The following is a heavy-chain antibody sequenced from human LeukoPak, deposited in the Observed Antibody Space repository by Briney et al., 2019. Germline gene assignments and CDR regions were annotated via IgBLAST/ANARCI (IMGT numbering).Heavy chain of an antibody. D-gene: IGHD3-10*01. V-gene: IGHV3-9*01. CDR3: ASNPLWFGESY. J-gene: IGHJ4*02. CDR2: ISWNSDII. CDR1: GFTFDDYA. Sequence: GGSLRLSCATSGFTFDDYAMHWVRQAPGKGLEWVSGISWNSDIIGYADSVKGRFTISRDNAKNSLYLQMNSLRAEDTALYYCASNPLWFGESYWGQGTLVTVSS.